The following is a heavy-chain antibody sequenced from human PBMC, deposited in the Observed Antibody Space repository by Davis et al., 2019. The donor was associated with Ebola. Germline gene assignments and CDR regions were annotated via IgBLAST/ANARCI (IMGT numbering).Heavy chain of an antibody. D-gene: IGHD6-13*01. J-gene: IGHJ2*01. CDR3: ARASSSSWYLGYFDL. CDR2: IYYSGST. V-gene: IGHV4-59*01. CDR1: GASISSYY. Sequence: SETLSLTCTVSGASISSYYWSWIRQPPGKGLEWIGYIYYSGSTNYNPSLKSRVTISVDTSKNQCSLKLSSVTAADTSVYYCARASSSSWYLGYFDLWGRGTLVTVSS.